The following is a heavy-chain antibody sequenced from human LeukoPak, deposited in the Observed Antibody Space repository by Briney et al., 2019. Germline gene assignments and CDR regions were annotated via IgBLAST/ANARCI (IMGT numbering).Heavy chain of an antibody. D-gene: IGHD6-13*01. CDR2: IYYSGST. CDR3: AMGVAAATSRY. CDR1: GGSISIYY. J-gene: IGHJ4*02. Sequence: PSETLSLTCTDSGGSISIYYWSWIRQPPGKGLEWIGYIYYSGSTNYNPSLKSRVTISVDTSKNQFSLKLSSVTAADTAVYYCAMGVAAATSRYWGQGTLVTVSS. V-gene: IGHV4-59*01.